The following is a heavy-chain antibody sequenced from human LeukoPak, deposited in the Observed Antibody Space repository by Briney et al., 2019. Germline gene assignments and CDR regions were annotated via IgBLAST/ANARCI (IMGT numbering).Heavy chain of an antibody. CDR1: GGTFSSYA. CDR3: ASIYDYVWGSYRDYGMDV. CDR2: IIPIFGTA. V-gene: IGHV1-69*13. J-gene: IGHJ6*04. D-gene: IGHD3-16*02. Sequence: SVKVSCKASGGTFSSYAISWVRQAPGQGLEWMGGIIPIFGTANYAQKFQGRVTITADESTSTAYMELSSLRSEDTAVYYCASIYDYVWGSYRDYGMDVWGKGTTVTVPS.